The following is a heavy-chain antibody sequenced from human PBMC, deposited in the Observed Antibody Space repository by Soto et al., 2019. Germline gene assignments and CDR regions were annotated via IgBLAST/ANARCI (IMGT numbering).Heavy chain of an antibody. V-gene: IGHV4-31*03. CDR1: GGSISSGGYY. D-gene: IGHD4-17*01. CDR2: IYYRGST. J-gene: IGHJ6*02. CDR3: ARDVEWSGDYGYSYYGMDV. Sequence: QVQLQESGPGLVKPSQTLSLTCTVSGGSISSGGYYCSWIRQHPGKGLVWIGSIYYRGSTYYNPSLKSGVTLSVDTSKNQFSLKLSSVTAADTAVYYCARDVEWSGDYGYSYYGMDVWGQGTTVTVSS.